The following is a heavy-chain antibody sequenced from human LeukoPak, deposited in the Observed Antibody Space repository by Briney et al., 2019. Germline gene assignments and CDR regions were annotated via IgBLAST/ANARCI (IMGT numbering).Heavy chain of an antibody. CDR3: ARDQKLLWFGPGDYYYGLDV. V-gene: IGHV4-59*01. Sequence: SETLSLTCTVSGGSISSYFWSWIRQPPGKGLEWIGYIYYNGSTNYNPALKSRLTISLDTSKNQFSLRLSSVTAADTAVYYCARDQKLLWFGPGDYYYGLDVWGHGTTVTVSS. D-gene: IGHD3-10*01. CDR2: IYYNGST. CDR1: GGSISSYF. J-gene: IGHJ6*02.